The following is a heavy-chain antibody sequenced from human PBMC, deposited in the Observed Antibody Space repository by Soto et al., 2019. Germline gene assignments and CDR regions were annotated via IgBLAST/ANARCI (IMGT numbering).Heavy chain of an antibody. CDR3: ASSITGTTTAGY. V-gene: IGHV4-34*01. CDR1: GGSFIGYY. D-gene: IGHD1-7*01. CDR2: INHSGST. Sequence: SETLSLTCAVYGGSFIGYYWSWILQPPGKGLEWIGEINHSGSTNYNPSLKSRVTISVDTSKNQFSLKLSSVTAADTAVYYCASSITGTTTAGYWGQGTRVTVSS. J-gene: IGHJ4*02.